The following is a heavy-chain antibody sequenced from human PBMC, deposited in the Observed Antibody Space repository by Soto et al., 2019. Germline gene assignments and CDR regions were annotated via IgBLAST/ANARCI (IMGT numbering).Heavy chain of an antibody. Sequence: PGGSLRLSCAASGFTFSSYAMSWVRQAPGKGLEWVSATSGSGGSTYYADSVKGRFTISRDNSKNTLYLQMNSLRAEDTAVYYCAKGDSYGYHYGMDVWGQGTLVTVSS. V-gene: IGHV3-23*01. CDR1: GFTFSSYA. J-gene: IGHJ6*02. CDR3: AKGDSYGYHYGMDV. CDR2: TSGSGGST. D-gene: IGHD5-18*01.